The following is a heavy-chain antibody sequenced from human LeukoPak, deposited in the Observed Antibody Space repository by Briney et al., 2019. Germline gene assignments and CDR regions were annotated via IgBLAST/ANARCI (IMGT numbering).Heavy chain of an antibody. J-gene: IGHJ4*02. CDR3: AKSAPYYFDY. Sequence: PGGSLRXXXXXXXFTFSSYAMSLVRQAPGKGLEWVSAISGSGGSTYYADSVKGRFTISRDNSKNTLYLQMNSLRAEDTAVYYCAKSAPYYFDYWGQGTLVTVSS. V-gene: IGHV3-23*01. CDR1: XFTFSSYA. CDR2: ISGSGGST.